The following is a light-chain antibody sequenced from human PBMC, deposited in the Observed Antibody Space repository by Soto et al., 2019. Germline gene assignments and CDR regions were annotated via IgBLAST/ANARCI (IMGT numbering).Light chain of an antibody. CDR1: SGHSSYA. CDR2: LNSDGSH. Sequence: QSVLTQSPSASASLGASXKLTCXLSSGHSSYAIAWHQQQPEKGARYLMKLNSDGSHSKGDGIPDRFSGSSSGAERYLTISSLQSEDEADYYCQTWGTGSWVFGGGTKLTVL. V-gene: IGLV4-69*01. J-gene: IGLJ3*02. CDR3: QTWGTGSWV.